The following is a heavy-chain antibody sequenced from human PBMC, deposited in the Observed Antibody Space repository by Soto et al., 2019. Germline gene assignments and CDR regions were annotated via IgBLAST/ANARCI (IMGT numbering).Heavy chain of an antibody. CDR3: AKMIMVRGVIIDHYYYGMDV. CDR2: ISGSGGST. D-gene: IGHD3-10*01. Sequence: GGSLRLSCAASGFTFSSYAMSWVRQAPGKGLEWVSAISGSGGSTYYADSVKGRFTISRDNSKNTLYLQMNSLRAEDTAVYYCAKMIMVRGVIIDHYYYGMDVWGQGTTVTVSS. CDR1: GFTFSSYA. V-gene: IGHV3-23*01. J-gene: IGHJ6*02.